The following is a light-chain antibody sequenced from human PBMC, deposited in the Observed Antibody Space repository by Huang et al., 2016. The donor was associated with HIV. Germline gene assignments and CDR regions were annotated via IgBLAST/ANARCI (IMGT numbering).Light chain of an antibody. CDR1: QSINNW. Sequence: DIQMTQSPSTLCASVGDRVTITCRESQSINNWLSWYQQKPRKAPKVLIYKASSLENGVPSRFSGSGSGTEFSLTISSLQPDDFATYYCQQYNSYPRWTFGQGTKVEIK. J-gene: IGKJ1*01. CDR2: KAS. CDR3: QQYNSYPRWT. V-gene: IGKV1-5*03.